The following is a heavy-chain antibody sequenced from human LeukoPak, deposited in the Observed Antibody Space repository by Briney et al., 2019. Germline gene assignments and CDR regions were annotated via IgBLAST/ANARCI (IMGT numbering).Heavy chain of an antibody. D-gene: IGHD3-3*01. CDR2: IIGSSI. J-gene: IGHJ6*03. V-gene: IGHV3-23*01. Sequence: GESLKISCAASGFMFSTYDMSWVRQAPGKGLEWVSTIIGSSIYYADSVKGRFTISRDNSKNTLYLQMNNLRAEDTALYYCAKCISIFGGYYHYYYMDVWGKGTTVTVSS. CDR3: AKCISIFGGYYHYYYMDV. CDR1: GFMFSTYD.